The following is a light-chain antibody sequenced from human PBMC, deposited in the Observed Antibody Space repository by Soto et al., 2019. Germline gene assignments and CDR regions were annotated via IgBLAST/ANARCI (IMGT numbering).Light chain of an antibody. CDR2: DAS. CDR1: QDISNY. Sequence: DIQMTQSPSSLSASVGDRVTITCQASQDISNYLNWYQQKPGKAPKLLIYDASNLETGVPSRFSGSGSGTHFTFTISSLQPEAIATYYCQQYDNLPYTFGQGTKLEIK. CDR3: QQYDNLPYT. J-gene: IGKJ2*01. V-gene: IGKV1-33*01.